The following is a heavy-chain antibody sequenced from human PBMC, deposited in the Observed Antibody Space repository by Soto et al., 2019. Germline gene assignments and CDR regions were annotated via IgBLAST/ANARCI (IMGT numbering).Heavy chain of an antibody. CDR3: ARHADVYYYDSSGYYVFDY. Sequence: QLQLQESGPGLVKPSETLSLTCTVSGGSISSSSYYWGWIRQPPGKGLEWIGSIYYSGSTYYNPSLKSRVTISVDTSKNQFSLKRSSVTAADTAVYYCARHADVYYYDSSGYYVFDYWGQGTLVTVSS. V-gene: IGHV4-39*01. CDR2: IYYSGST. CDR1: GGSISSSSYY. D-gene: IGHD3-22*01. J-gene: IGHJ4*02.